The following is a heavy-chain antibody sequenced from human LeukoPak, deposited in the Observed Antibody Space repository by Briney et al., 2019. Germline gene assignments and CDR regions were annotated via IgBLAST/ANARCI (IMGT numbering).Heavy chain of an antibody. D-gene: IGHD2-2*01. CDR2: IYYSGST. V-gene: IGHV4-59*01. CDR3: ARAWYCSSTSCLDFDY. CDR1: GGSISSYY. Sequence: SETLSLTCTVSGGSISSYYWSWIPQPPGKGLEWIGYIYYSGSTNYNPSLKSRVTISVDTSKNQFSLKLSSVTAADTAVYYCARAWYCSSTSCLDFDYWGQGTLVTVSS. J-gene: IGHJ4*02.